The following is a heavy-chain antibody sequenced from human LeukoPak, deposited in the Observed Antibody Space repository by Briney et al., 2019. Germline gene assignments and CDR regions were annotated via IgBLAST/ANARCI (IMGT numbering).Heavy chain of an antibody. CDR3: ANLRDYDILTGYFDY. Sequence: GASVKVSCKASGGTFSSYAISWVRQAPGQGLEWMGRIIPILGIANYAQKFQGRVTITADKSTSTACMELSSLRSEDTAVYYCANLRDYDILTGYFDYWGQGTLVTVSS. D-gene: IGHD3-9*01. CDR1: GGTFSSYA. V-gene: IGHV1-69*04. J-gene: IGHJ4*02. CDR2: IIPILGIA.